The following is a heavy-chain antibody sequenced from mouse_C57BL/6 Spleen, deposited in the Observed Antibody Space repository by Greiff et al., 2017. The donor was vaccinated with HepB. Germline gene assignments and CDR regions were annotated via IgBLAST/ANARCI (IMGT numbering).Heavy chain of an antibody. Sequence: EVKLVESGPELVKPGASVKMSCKASGYTFTDYNMHWVKQSHGKSLEWIGYINPNNGGTSYNQKFKGKATLTVNKSSSTAYMELRSLTSEDSAVYYCATPYYYGSSPLFDYWGQGTTLTVSS. D-gene: IGHD1-1*01. CDR3: ATPYYYGSSPLFDY. CDR1: GYTFTDYN. J-gene: IGHJ2*01. CDR2: INPNNGGT. V-gene: IGHV1-22*01.